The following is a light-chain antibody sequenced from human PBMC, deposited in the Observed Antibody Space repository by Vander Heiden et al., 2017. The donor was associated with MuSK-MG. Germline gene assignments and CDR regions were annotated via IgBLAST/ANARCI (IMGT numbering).Light chain of an antibody. CDR1: NSDIGGFNH. J-gene: IGLJ1*01. Sequence: QSALTQPASVSGSPGQSITISCTGTNSDIGGFNHVSWNQQYPGKAPKLIIYDVNKRPSGVSSRFSGSKSGNTASLTISGLQAEDEADYFCTSYSSSSTLYVFGTGTRVTVL. V-gene: IGLV2-14*03. CDR2: DVN. CDR3: TSYSSSSTLYV.